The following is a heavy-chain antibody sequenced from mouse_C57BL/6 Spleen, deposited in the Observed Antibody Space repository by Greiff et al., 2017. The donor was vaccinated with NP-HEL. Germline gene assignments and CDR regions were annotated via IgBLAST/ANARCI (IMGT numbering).Heavy chain of an antibody. D-gene: IGHD1-2*01. CDR3: AREDPTAYYFDY. CDR1: GFTFSSYA. J-gene: IGHJ2*01. CDR2: ISDGGSYT. Sequence: EVQGVESGGGLVKPGGSLKLSCAASGFTFSSYAMSWVRQTPEKRLEWVATISDGGSYTYYPDNVKGRFTISRDNAKNNLYLQMSHLKSEDTAMYYCAREDPTAYYFDYWGQGTTLTVSS. V-gene: IGHV5-4*01.